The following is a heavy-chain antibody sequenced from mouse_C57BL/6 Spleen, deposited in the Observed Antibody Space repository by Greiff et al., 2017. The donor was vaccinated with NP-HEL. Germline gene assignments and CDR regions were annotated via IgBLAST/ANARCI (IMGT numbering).Heavy chain of an antibody. CDR1: GYTFTDYY. Sequence: VQLQQSGPELVKPGASVKISCKASGYTFTDYYMNWVKQSHGKSLEWIGDINPNNGGTSYNQKFKGKATLTVDKSSSTAYMELRSLTSEDSAVYYCASGSSGYDYWGKGTTLTVSS. D-gene: IGHD3-2*02. CDR2: INPNNGGT. CDR3: ASGSSGYDY. J-gene: IGHJ2*01. V-gene: IGHV1-26*01.